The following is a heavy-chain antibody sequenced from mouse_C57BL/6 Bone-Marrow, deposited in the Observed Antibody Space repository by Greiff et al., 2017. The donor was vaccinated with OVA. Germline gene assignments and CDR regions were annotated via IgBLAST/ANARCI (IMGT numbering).Heavy chain of an antibody. J-gene: IGHJ1*03. CDR1: GYTFTDYY. Sequence: EVQLQQSGPELVKPGASVKISCKASGYTFTDYYMNWVKQSHGKSLEWIGDINPNNGGTSYNQKFKGKATLTVDKSSSTAYMELRSLTSEDSAVYYCGGRYYGSSYWYFDVWGTGTTVTVSS. D-gene: IGHD1-1*01. V-gene: IGHV1-26*01. CDR2: INPNNGGT. CDR3: GGRYYGSSYWYFDV.